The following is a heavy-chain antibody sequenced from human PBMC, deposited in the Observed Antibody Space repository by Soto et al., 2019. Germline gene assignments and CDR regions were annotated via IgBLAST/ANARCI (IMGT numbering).Heavy chain of an antibody. CDR2: ISGSGSST. D-gene: IGHD6-13*01. V-gene: IGHV3-23*01. J-gene: IGHJ4*02. CDR1: GFTFSSYA. Sequence: GGSLRLSCAASGFTFSSYAMSWVRQAPGKGLEWVSAISGSGSSTYYADSVKGRFTISRDKSKTTLYLQMNSLRAQDTAVYYCAKSSAPPGYSSSWYDYWGQGTLVTVSS. CDR3: AKSSAPPGYSSSWYDY.